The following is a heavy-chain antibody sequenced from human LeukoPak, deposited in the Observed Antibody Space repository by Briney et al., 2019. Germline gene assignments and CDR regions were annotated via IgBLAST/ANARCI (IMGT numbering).Heavy chain of an antibody. CDR3: ARGPKAYYFDSSGYVLDH. Sequence: GASVKVSCKASGGTFSSYAISWVRQAPGQGLEWMGRIIPILGIANYAQKFQGRVTITADKSTSTAYMELSSLRSEDTAVYYCARGPKAYYFDSSGYVLDHWGQGTLVTVSS. CDR2: IIPILGIA. CDR1: GGTFSSYA. J-gene: IGHJ4*02. D-gene: IGHD3-22*01. V-gene: IGHV1-69*04.